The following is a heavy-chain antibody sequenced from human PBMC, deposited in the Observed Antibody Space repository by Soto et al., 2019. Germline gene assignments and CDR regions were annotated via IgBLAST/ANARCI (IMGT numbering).Heavy chain of an antibody. D-gene: IGHD4-17*01. CDR1: GGSISSGDYY. CDR2: IYYSGST. CDR3: ARVDYGGNSGRFYYGMDV. V-gene: IGHV4-30-4*01. J-gene: IGHJ6*02. Sequence: KTSETLSLTCTVSGGSISSGDYYWSWIRQPPGKGLEWIGYIYYSGSTYYNPSLKSRVTISVDTSKNQFSLKLSSVTAADTAVYYCARVDYGGNSGRFYYGMDVWGQGTTVT.